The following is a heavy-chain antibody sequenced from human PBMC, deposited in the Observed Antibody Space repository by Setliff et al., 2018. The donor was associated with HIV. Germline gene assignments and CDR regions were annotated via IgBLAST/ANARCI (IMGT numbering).Heavy chain of an antibody. J-gene: IGHJ4*02. Sequence: LRLSCSASGFTFINYWMSWVRQAPGKGLEWVASIKQDGSEKSYVDSVKGRFTISRDNAKNSLSLQMNSLRAEDAAFYYCARDEGYNYGHTYFDYWGQGALVTVSS. D-gene: IGHD5-18*01. CDR3: ARDEGYNYGHTYFDY. CDR1: GFTFINYW. CDR2: IKQDGSEK. V-gene: IGHV3-7*01.